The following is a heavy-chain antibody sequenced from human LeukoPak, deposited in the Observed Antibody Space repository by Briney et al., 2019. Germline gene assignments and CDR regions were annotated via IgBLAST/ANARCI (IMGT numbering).Heavy chain of an antibody. Sequence: PSETLSLTCTVSGGSISSSDFYWGWIRQPPGKGLEWIGIISYSGSTYCNPSLKSRVTISVDTSKNQFSLKLSSVTAADTAVYYCARLTVTRFYEFDIWGQGTMVTVSS. CDR1: GGSISSSDFY. V-gene: IGHV4-39*07. CDR3: ARLTVTRFYEFDI. J-gene: IGHJ3*02. CDR2: ISYSGST. D-gene: IGHD4-17*01.